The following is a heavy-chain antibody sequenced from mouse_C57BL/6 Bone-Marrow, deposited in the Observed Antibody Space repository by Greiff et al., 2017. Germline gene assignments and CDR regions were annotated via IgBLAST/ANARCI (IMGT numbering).Heavy chain of an antibody. CDR3: AGGVHGSPPFAY. V-gene: IGHV1-64*01. CDR1: GYTFTSYW. J-gene: IGHJ3*01. Sequence: QVQLKQPGAELVKPGASVKLSCKASGYTFTSYWMHWVKQRPGQGLEWIGMIHPNSGSTNYNEKFTSKATLTVDKSSSTAYMQLSSLTSEDSAVYYCAGGVHGSPPFAYWGQGTLVTVSA. D-gene: IGHD1-1*01. CDR2: IHPNSGST.